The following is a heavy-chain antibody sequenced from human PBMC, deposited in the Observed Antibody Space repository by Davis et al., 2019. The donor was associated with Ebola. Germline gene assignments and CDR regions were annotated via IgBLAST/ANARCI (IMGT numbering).Heavy chain of an antibody. CDR2: INVYNGNT. CDR1: SYGFSNYG. Sequence: AASVKVSCKASSYGFSNYGITWVRQAPGQGLEWMGWINVYNGNTNYAQKFQGRVTMTRDTSTSTGYMELRSLRSDDTAVYYWAGSGIAADATDFDYWGRGTLVTVSS. CDR3: AGSGIAADATDFDY. D-gene: IGHD6-13*01. V-gene: IGHV1-18*01. J-gene: IGHJ4*02.